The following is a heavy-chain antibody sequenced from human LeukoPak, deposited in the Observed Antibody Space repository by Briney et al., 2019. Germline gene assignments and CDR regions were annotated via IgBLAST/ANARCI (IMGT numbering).Heavy chain of an antibody. Sequence: GGSLRLSCVGTGFSFSSYPMNWVRKAPGQGLEWVSHISRDGNSESTVDAPRGRFATSRDNAKNTVFLLINSLRVGDTAVYYCARDSVDGPFVISLDLWGQGALVTVSS. CDR1: GFSFSSYP. J-gene: IGHJ4*02. V-gene: IGHV3-48*03. D-gene: IGHD3-10*01. CDR2: ISRDGNSE. CDR3: ARDSVDGPFVISLDL.